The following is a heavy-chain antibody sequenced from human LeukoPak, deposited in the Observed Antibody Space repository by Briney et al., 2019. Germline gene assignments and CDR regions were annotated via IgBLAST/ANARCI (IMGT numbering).Heavy chain of an antibody. J-gene: IGHJ4*02. CDR1: GFTFSSYS. CDR3: ARVARRDFDY. V-gene: IGHV3-48*01. Sequence: GGSLRLSCAASGFTFSSYSMNWARQAPGKGLEWVSYISSSSSTIYYADSVKGRFTISRDNAKNSLYLQMNSLRAEDTAVYYCARVARRDFDYWGQGTLVTVSS. CDR2: ISSSSSTI.